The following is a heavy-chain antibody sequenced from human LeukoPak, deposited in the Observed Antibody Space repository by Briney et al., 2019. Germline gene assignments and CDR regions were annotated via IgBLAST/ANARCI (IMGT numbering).Heavy chain of an antibody. J-gene: IGHJ5*02. CDR2: IYNSGST. CDR1: GGSISSYY. CDR3: ARAYSSSWYWNWFDP. V-gene: IGHV4-59*08. Sequence: QSSETLSLTCTVSGGSISSYYWSWIRQAPGKGLEWIGSIYNSGSTYYNPSLKSRVTISVDMSKNQFSLKMSSVTAADTAVYYCARAYSSSWYWNWFDPWGQGTLVTVSS. D-gene: IGHD6-13*01.